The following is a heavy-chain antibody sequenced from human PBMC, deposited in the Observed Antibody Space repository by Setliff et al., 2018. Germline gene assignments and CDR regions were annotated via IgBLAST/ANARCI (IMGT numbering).Heavy chain of an antibody. Sequence: PSETLSRTCNVSGASISSGSHYWSWIRQSAGEKPTWIGHVYSTGSTNYNPSFESRVSISVDKSNNQFSLKMTSVTAADTAMYYCVRDRYGRNSDGSGVYNWFDSWGQGILVTVSS. CDR3: VRDRYGRNSDGSGVYNWFDS. CDR1: GASISSGSHY. CDR2: VYSTGST. V-gene: IGHV4-61*09. D-gene: IGHD2-15*01. J-gene: IGHJ5*01.